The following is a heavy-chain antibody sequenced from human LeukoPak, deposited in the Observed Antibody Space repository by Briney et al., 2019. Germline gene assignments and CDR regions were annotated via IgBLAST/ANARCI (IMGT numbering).Heavy chain of an antibody. J-gene: IGHJ4*02. CDR2: IEQDGSEK. D-gene: IGHD2-2*01. CDR1: GFTFSSYW. V-gene: IGHV3-7*01. CDR3: ARKIVVVPAAGPEIDY. Sequence: GGSLRLSCADSGFTFSSYWMSWVRQAPGKGLEWVANIEQDGSEKYYVDSVKGRFTISRDNAKNSLYLQMNSLRAEDTAVYYCARKIVVVPAAGPEIDYWGQGTLVTVSS.